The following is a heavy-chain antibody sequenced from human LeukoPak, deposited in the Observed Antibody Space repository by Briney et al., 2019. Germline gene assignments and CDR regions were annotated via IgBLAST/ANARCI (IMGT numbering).Heavy chain of an antibody. V-gene: IGHV4-30-4*01. Sequence: SETLSLTCTVSGGSISSGDYYWSWIRQPPGKGLEWIGYIYYSGSTYYNPSLKSRVTISVDTSKNQFSLKLSSVTAADTAVYYCARLTGPRAHYWYYGMDVWGQGTTVTVSS. D-gene: IGHD3-9*01. J-gene: IGHJ6*02. CDR1: GGSISSGDYY. CDR2: IYYSGST. CDR3: ARLTGPRAHYWYYGMDV.